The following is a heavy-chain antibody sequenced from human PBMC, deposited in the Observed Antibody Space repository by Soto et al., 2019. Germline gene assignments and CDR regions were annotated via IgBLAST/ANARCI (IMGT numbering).Heavy chain of an antibody. D-gene: IGHD3-16*02. Sequence: EVQLVQSGAEVKKPVESLKISCKGSGYSFTSYWIGWVRQMPGNGLEWMGIIYPGDSDTRYSPSFQGQVTISADKSISTAYLQWSSLKASDTAMYYCARLYYDYVWGSYRHNWFDPWGQGTLVTVSS. V-gene: IGHV5-51*01. CDR2: IYPGDSDT. CDR1: GYSFTSYW. J-gene: IGHJ5*02. CDR3: ARLYYDYVWGSYRHNWFDP.